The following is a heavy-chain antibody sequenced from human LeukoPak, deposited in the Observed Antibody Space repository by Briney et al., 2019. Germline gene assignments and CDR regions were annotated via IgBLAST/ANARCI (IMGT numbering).Heavy chain of an antibody. CDR1: GGSISSSSYY. V-gene: IGHV4-39*01. CDR3: ARPPGSGSPYDAFDI. CDR2: IYCSGST. D-gene: IGHD3-10*01. J-gene: IGHJ3*02. Sequence: KTSETLSLTCTVSGGSISSSSYYWGWIRQPPGKGLEWIGSIYCSGSTYYNPSLKSRVTISVDTSKNQFSLKLSSVTAADTAVYYCARPPGSGSPYDAFDIWGQGSMVTVSS.